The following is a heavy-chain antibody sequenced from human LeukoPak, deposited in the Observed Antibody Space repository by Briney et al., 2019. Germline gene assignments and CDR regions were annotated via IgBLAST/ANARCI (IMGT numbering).Heavy chain of an antibody. V-gene: IGHV4-39*07. CDR1: GGSISSSSYY. J-gene: IGHJ4*02. Sequence: SETLSLTCTVSGGSISSSSYYWGWIRQPPGKGLEWIVSIYYSGSTYYNPPLKGRVPISVDTSKTQFSLKLSSVAAADTAVYYCARGSAAARDYFAYWGQGTLVTVSS. CDR3: ARGSAAARDYFAY. CDR2: IYYSGST. D-gene: IGHD6-13*01.